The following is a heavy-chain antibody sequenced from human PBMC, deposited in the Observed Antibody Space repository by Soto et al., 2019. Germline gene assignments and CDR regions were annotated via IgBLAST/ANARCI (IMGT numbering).Heavy chain of an antibody. CDR2: ISSSSSTI. CDR1: GFTFSSYS. Sequence: EVQLVESGGGLVQPGGSPRLSCAASGFTFSSYSMNWVRQAPGKGLEWVSYISSSSSTIYYADSVKGRFTISRDNAKNSLYLQMNSLRDEDTAVYYCARAANYDILTGYYSIANFDYWGQGTLVTVSS. J-gene: IGHJ4*02. CDR3: ARAANYDILTGYYSIANFDY. V-gene: IGHV3-48*02. D-gene: IGHD3-9*01.